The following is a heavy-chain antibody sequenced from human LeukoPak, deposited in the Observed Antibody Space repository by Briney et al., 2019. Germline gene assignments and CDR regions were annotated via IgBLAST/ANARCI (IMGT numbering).Heavy chain of an antibody. J-gene: IGHJ4*02. Sequence: GSLRLSCAASGFTFSSYAMSWVRQAPGKGLEWVSAISGSGGSTYYADSVKGRFTISRDHSKNTLYLQMKSLRAEDTAVYYCARELEIAVAGTLGYWGQGTLVTVSS. D-gene: IGHD6-19*01. CDR2: ISGSGGST. CDR3: ARELEIAVAGTLGY. CDR1: GFTFSSYA. V-gene: IGHV3-23*01.